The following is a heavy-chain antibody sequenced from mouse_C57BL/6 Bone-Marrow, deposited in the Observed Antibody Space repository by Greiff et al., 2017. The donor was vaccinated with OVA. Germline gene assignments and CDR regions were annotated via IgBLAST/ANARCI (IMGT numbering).Heavy chain of an antibody. J-gene: IGHJ1*03. CDR1: GFTFSDFY. CDR2: SRNKANDYTT. V-gene: IGHV7-1*01. CDR3: ARDSCDWYFDV. Sequence: EVKLVESGGGLVQSGRSLRLSCATSGFTFSDFYMEWVRQAPGKGLEWIAASRNKANDYTTEYSASVKGRFIVSRDTSQSILYLQMNALRAEDTAIANCARDSCDWYFDVWGTGTTVTVSS. D-gene: IGHD3-3*01.